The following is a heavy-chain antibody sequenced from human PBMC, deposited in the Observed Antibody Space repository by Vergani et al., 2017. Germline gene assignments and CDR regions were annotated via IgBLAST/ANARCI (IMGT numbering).Heavy chain of an antibody. J-gene: IGHJ6*03. V-gene: IGHV1-69*01. CDR2: INPIFGTA. Sequence: QVQLVQSGAEVKKPGSSVKVSCKASGGTFSSYAISWVRQAPGQGLEWMGGINPIFGTANYAQKFQGRVTITADESTSTAYMELSSLRSEDTAVYYCARDRFDDYSNYGKPGYYYYMDVWGKGTTVTVSS. CDR3: ARDRFDDYSNYGKPGYYYYMDV. CDR1: GGTFSSYA. D-gene: IGHD4-11*01.